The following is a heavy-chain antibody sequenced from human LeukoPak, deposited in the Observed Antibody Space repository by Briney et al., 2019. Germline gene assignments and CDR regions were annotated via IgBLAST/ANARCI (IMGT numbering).Heavy chain of an antibody. Sequence: SETLSLTCTVSGGSISSYYWSWIRHPPGKGLEWIGYIYYSGSTNYNPSLKSRVTMSVDTSKNQFSLKLSSVTAADTAVYYCARDTGRRYSSSRGGWFDPWGQGTLVTVSS. CDR3: ARDTGRRYSSSRGGWFDP. CDR1: GGSISSYY. CDR2: IYYSGST. J-gene: IGHJ5*02. V-gene: IGHV4-59*12. D-gene: IGHD6-13*01.